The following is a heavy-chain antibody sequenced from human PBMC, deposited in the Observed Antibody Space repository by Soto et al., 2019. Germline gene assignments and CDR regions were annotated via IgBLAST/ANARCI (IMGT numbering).Heavy chain of an antibody. CDR1: GYTFSSYG. CDR3: ARDPVAGSYYHTSGFYTPLDY. CDR2: ISAHNGNS. V-gene: IGHV1-18*01. J-gene: IGHJ4*02. D-gene: IGHD3-10*01. Sequence: GASVKVSCKTSGYTFSSYGVSWVRQAPGQGLEWVGWISAHNGNSNNAQKFQGRVIMTTDTSTSTAYMELRSLTSDDTAIYYCARDPVAGSYYHTSGFYTPLDYWGQGTLVTVSS.